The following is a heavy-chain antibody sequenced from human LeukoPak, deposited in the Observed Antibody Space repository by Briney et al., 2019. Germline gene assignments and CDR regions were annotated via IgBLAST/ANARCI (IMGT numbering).Heavy chain of an antibody. Sequence: ASVKVSCKASGYTFTSYGISWVRQAPGQGLEWMGWISAYNGNTNCAQKLQGRVTMTTDTSTSTAYIELRSLRSDDTAVYYCARGGVIRGIAVAPPYYWGQGTLVTVSS. V-gene: IGHV1-18*01. J-gene: IGHJ4*02. CDR1: GYTFTSYG. CDR2: ISAYNGNT. CDR3: ARGGVIRGIAVAPPYY. D-gene: IGHD6-19*01.